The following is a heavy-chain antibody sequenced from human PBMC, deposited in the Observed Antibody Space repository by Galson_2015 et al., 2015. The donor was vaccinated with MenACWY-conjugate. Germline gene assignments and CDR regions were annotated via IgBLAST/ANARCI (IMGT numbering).Heavy chain of an antibody. CDR1: GGSISSHY. CDR2: IRDTGSL. V-gene: IGHV4-59*08. D-gene: IGHD7-27*01. Sequence: ETLSLTCTVSGGSISSHYWSWFRQPPGKGLEWIAYIRDTGSLKDNPSLKSRVTMSADKSNNQFSLGLISVTAADTAVYYCARIPTWGSSFGYLDYWGQGILVAVSS. J-gene: IGHJ4*02. CDR3: ARIPTWGSSFGYLDY.